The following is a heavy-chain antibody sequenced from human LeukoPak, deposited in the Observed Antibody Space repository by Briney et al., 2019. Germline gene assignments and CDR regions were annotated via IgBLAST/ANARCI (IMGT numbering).Heavy chain of an antibody. V-gene: IGHV4-59*08. CDR3: ARQANWALFDY. Sequence: SETLSLTCTVSGGSISSYYWSWIRQPPGKGLEWIGYIYYSGSTNYNPSLKSRVTISVDTSKNQFSLKLSSVTAADTAVYYCARQANWALFDYWGQGTLVTVSS. D-gene: IGHD7-27*01. CDR1: GGSISSYY. CDR2: IYYSGST. J-gene: IGHJ4*02.